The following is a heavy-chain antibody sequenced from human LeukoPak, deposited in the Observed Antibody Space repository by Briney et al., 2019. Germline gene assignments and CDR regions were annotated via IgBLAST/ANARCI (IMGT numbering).Heavy chain of an antibody. CDR1: GGTFSSYA. CDR2: IIPIFGTA. D-gene: IGHD6-13*01. J-gene: IGHJ3*02. V-gene: IGHV1-69*05. CDR3: ARGSGIEYPDPTGWVFAFDI. Sequence: SVKVSCKASGGTFSSYAISWVRQAPGQGLEWMGGIIPIFGTANYAQKFQGRVTITTDESTSTAYMELSSLRSEDTAVYYCARGSGIEYPDPTGWVFAFDIWGQGTMVTVSS.